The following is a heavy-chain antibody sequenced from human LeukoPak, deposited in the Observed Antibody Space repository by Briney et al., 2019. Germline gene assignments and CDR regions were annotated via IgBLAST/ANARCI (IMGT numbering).Heavy chain of an antibody. D-gene: IGHD4-17*01. CDR3: TRAPYHGDYVSWA. V-gene: IGHV3-74*01. Sequence: GGSLRLSCAASGFTFSSYWMHWVRQAPGKGLVWVSRISSDGSDTTYADSVRGRFTISRDNAKKMLYLQMNGLRVDDTAVYYCTRAPYHGDYVSWAWGQGTLVTVSS. CDR1: GFTFSSYW. J-gene: IGHJ4*02. CDR2: ISSDGSDT.